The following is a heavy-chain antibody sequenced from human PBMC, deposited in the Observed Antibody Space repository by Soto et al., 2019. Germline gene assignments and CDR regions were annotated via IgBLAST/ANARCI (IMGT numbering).Heavy chain of an antibody. Sequence: SETLSLTCTVSGGSISSYYWSWIRQPPGKGLEWIGYIYYSGSTNYNPSLKSRVTISVDMSKNQFSLKLSSVTAADTAVYYCARVACSSSMYYFDYWGQGILVTVSS. V-gene: IGHV4-59*01. CDR2: IYYSGST. D-gene: IGHD6-6*01. J-gene: IGHJ4*02. CDR3: ARVACSSSMYYFDY. CDR1: GGSISSYY.